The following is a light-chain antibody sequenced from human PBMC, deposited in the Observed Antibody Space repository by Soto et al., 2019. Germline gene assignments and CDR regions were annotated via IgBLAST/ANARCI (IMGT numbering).Light chain of an antibody. CDR3: SSYTTCSTPHYV. CDR2: DVS. Sequence: QSVLTQPASVSGSPGQSITISCTGTSSDVGGYNSVSWYQHHPGKAPKLMIFDVSDRPSGVSSRFSGSKSGNTASLTISGLQAEDESDYYCSSYTTCSTPHYVFGPGNKVTVL. J-gene: IGLJ1*01. CDR1: SSDVGGYNS. V-gene: IGLV2-14*03.